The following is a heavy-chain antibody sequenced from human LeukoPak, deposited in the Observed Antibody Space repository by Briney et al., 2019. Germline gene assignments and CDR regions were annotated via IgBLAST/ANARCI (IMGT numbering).Heavy chain of an antibody. CDR1: GFTFSNYA. CDR3: TKDWRDRSGWIVGDS. Sequence: GGSLRLSCAASGFTFSNYAMSWVRQASGRGREGVSTISGNGGRTYYADSVKGRFTISRDNSRNTLNLHMRSLRAEDTAVYYCTKDWRDRSGWIVGDSWGQGPLVTVSS. D-gene: IGHD6-19*01. V-gene: IGHV3-23*01. J-gene: IGHJ4*02. CDR2: ISGNGGRT.